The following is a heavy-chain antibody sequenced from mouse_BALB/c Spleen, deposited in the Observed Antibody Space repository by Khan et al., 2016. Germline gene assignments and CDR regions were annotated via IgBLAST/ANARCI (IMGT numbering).Heavy chain of an antibody. CDR2: IDPANGNT. J-gene: IGHJ2*01. CDR3: ARGGYDYDYFDY. V-gene: IGHV14-3*02. Sequence: VQLQQSGAELVKPGASVKLSCTASGFNIKDTYMHWVKQRPEQGLEWIGRIDPANGNTKYDPKFQGKATITADTSSNTAYLQLSSLTSEDTAVYYCARGGYDYDYFDYWGQGTTLTVSS. D-gene: IGHD2-4*01. CDR1: GFNIKDTY.